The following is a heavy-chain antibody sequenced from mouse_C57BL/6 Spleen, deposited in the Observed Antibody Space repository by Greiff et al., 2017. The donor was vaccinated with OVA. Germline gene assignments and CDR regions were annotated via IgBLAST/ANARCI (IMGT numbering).Heavy chain of an antibody. J-gene: IGHJ2*01. D-gene: IGHD2-5*01. CDR1: GYAFSSYW. CDR2: IYPGDGDT. V-gene: IGHV1-80*01. Sequence: VQLQQSGAELVKPGASVKISCKASGYAFSSYWMNCVKQRPGKGLEWIGQIYPGDGDTNYNGKFKGKATLTADKSSSTAYMQLSSLTSEDSAVYFCARAPYYSKEYYFDYWGQGTTITVSS. CDR3: ARAPYYSKEYYFDY.